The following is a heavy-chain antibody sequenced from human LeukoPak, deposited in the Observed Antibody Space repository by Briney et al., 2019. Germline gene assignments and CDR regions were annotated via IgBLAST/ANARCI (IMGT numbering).Heavy chain of an antibody. CDR2: ISGSAKII. J-gene: IGHJ4*02. V-gene: IGHV3-11*04. Sequence: GGSLRLSCAASGFIVSSNYMTWVRQAPGKELEWVSYISGSAKIIYYADSVKGRFTISRDNAKNSLYLQMNSLRAEDTAVYYCARGRGSSWYHYFDYWGQGTLVTVSS. CDR3: ARGRGSSWYHYFDY. D-gene: IGHD6-13*01. CDR1: GFIVSSNY.